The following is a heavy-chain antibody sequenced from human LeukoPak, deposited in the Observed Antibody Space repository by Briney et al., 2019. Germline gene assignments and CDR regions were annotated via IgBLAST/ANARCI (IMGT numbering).Heavy chain of an antibody. CDR2: IIPIFGTA. V-gene: IGHV1-69*13. J-gene: IGHJ4*02. Sequence: ASVKVSCKASGGTFSSYAISWVRQAPGQGLEWVGGIIPIFGTANYVQKFQGRVTIAADESTSTAYMELSSLRSEDTAVYYCAREGPYCGGDCYSDYWGQGTLVTVSS. D-gene: IGHD2-21*02. CDR3: AREGPYCGGDCYSDY. CDR1: GGTFSSYA.